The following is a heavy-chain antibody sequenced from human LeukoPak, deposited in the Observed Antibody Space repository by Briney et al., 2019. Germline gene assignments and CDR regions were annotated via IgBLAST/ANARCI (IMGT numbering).Heavy chain of an antibody. Sequence: SETLSLTCTVSGGSISSGSYYWSWIRQPAGKGLEWIGRIFTSGSTKYNPSLKSRVTISVDTSKNQFSLKLSSVTAADTAVYYCAREGKITMVRGVIRYYYMDVWGKGTTVTISS. V-gene: IGHV4-61*02. CDR2: IFTSGST. CDR3: AREGKITMVRGVIRYYYMDV. D-gene: IGHD3-10*01. CDR1: GGSISSGSYY. J-gene: IGHJ6*03.